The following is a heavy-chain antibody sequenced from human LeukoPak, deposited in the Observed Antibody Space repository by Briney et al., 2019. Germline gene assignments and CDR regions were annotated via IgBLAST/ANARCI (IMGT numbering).Heavy chain of an antibody. CDR1: ADSISSYH. D-gene: IGHD3-10*01. Sequence: PSETLSLTSTGSADSISSYHWSWIGQPPGKGLEWIGYISYSGSTNYNPSLKSRVTISADTSKNQVSLTRSSVTAADTAVYYCARHPELYFFDYWGQGTLVTVSS. V-gene: IGHV4-59*08. CDR2: ISYSGST. J-gene: IGHJ4*02. CDR3: ARHPELYFFDY.